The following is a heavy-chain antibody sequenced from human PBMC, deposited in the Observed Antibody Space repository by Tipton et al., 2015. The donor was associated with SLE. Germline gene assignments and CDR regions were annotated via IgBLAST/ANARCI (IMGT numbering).Heavy chain of an antibody. J-gene: IGHJ4*02. V-gene: IGHV4-30-4*08. CDR2: IYYSGST. CDR1: GGSVSSGSYY. Sequence: LRLSCTVSGGSVSSGSYYWSWIRQPPGKGLEWIGYIYYSGSTYYNPSLKSRVTISVDTSKNQFSLKLSSVTAADTAVYYCARGPHDFWSGYSYYFDYWGQGTLVTVSS. D-gene: IGHD3-3*01. CDR3: ARGPHDFWSGYSYYFDY.